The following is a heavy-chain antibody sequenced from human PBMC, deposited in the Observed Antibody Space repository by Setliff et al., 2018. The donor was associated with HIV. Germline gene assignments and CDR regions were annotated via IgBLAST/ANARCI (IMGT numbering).Heavy chain of an antibody. CDR3: ARDATRGGDMDV. J-gene: IGHJ6*03. CDR2: ISYGSTWV. D-gene: IGHD2-15*01. Sequence: PGGSLRLSCAASGFTVSTYYMSWVRQAPGKGLEWVSSISYGSTWVYYSDSVQGRFTISRDNAKNSLYLQMNSLRAEDTAVYYCARDATRGGDMDVWAKGTTVTVSS. V-gene: IGHV3-21*01. CDR1: GFTVSTYY.